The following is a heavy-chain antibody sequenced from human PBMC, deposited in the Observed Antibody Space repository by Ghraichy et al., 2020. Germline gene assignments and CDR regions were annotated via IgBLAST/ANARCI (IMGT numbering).Heavy chain of an antibody. J-gene: IGHJ4*02. CDR2: IKADGSET. CDR1: GFNFTSSW. Sequence: GESLNISCEGTGFNFTSSWMNWVRQVPGKGLEWVAGIKADGSETFYADSVTGRFTISRDNGRNSAYLQRNSLRAEDTAFYYCARDRGYKCFDYWGQGTLVTVSS. D-gene: IGHD5-24*01. V-gene: IGHV3-7*03. CDR3: ARDRGYKCFDY.